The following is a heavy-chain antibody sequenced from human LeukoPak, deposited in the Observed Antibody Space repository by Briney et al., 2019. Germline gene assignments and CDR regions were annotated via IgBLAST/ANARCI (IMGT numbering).Heavy chain of an antibody. J-gene: IGHJ5*02. Sequence: SQTLSLTCAISGDSASSDSAAWNWIRQSPSRGLEWLGRTYYRSKWYNDYAAAMKSRITINPDTSENQFSLQLNSATSEDTAVYYCARYDRSKGWFDPWGQGTLVTVSS. V-gene: IGHV6-1*01. CDR2: TYYRSKWYN. D-gene: IGHD3-22*01. CDR1: GDSASSDSAA. CDR3: ARYDRSKGWFDP.